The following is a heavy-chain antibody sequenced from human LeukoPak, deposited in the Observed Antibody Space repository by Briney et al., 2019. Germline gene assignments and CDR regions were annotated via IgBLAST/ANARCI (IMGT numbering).Heavy chain of an antibody. CDR1: CGSFSTYY. V-gene: IGHV4-34*01. CDR2: INHSGST. J-gene: IGHJ4*02. Sequence: SEPLSLTCAVYCGSFSTYYWSWVRQPPGKGLEWIGEINHSGSTNYNPSLKSRVTISANTSKGQFSLKLTSVTAADTAVYYCSTRGDWGQGTLVTVSS. CDR3: STRGD.